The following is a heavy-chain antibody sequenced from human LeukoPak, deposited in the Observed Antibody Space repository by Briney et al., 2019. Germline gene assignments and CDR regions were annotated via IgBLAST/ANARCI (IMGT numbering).Heavy chain of an antibody. CDR3: ARDPEGSGNWFDT. CDR1: GGSISTYH. J-gene: IGHJ5*02. Sequence: SETLSLTCTISGGSISTYHWSFIRQSAGKGLEWIGRISAAGTTSYNPSLQSRVTLSVDTSKNQFSLNQFSLKLNSVTAADTAVYYCARDPEGSGNWFDTWGQGTLVTVSS. CDR2: ISAAGTT. V-gene: IGHV4-4*07. D-gene: IGHD2-15*01.